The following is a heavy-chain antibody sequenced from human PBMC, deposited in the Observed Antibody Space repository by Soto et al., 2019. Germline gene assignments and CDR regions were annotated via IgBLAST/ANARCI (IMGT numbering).Heavy chain of an antibody. CDR2: TYYRSKWYN. J-gene: IGHJ6*02. CDR3: VREREWELLRYYGMDF. Sequence: PSQTLSLTCAISGDSVSSNSAAWNWIRQSPSRGLEWLGRTYYRSKWYNDYAVSVKSRITINPDTSKNQFSLQLNSVTPEDTAVFYCVREREWELLRYYGMDFGGQGTTVTVS. V-gene: IGHV6-1*01. D-gene: IGHD1-26*01. CDR1: GDSVSSNSAA.